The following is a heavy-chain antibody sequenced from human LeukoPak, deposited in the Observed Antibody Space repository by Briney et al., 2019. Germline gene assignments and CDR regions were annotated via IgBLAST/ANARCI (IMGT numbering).Heavy chain of an antibody. J-gene: IGHJ4*02. V-gene: IGHV1-46*01. Sequence: GASVKVSCKASGYSFIGYYIHWVRQAPGQGLQWMGEINPSGGSTSYAQKFQGRITVTRDTYTNTVYMDLSSLRSEDTATYYCARGAPTTRIGAGRFDYWGQGSLLTVAS. CDR1: GYSFIGYY. D-gene: IGHD5-12*01. CDR3: ARGAPTTRIGAGRFDY. CDR2: INPSGGST.